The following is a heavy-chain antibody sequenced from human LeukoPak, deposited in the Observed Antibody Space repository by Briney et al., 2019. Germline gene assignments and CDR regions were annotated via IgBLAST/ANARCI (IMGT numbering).Heavy chain of an antibody. Sequence: ASVNVSSKASGYTFTGYYMHWVPQAPGQGLECMAWINPNSGVANSAQKFQGRITMTRDASFSTAYMELSRLRSDDTAMYYCARESVAVAGRGYLDYWGQGALVTVSS. J-gene: IGHJ4*02. CDR1: GYTFTGYY. CDR3: ARESVAVAGRGYLDY. V-gene: IGHV1-2*02. CDR2: INPNSGVA. D-gene: IGHD6-19*01.